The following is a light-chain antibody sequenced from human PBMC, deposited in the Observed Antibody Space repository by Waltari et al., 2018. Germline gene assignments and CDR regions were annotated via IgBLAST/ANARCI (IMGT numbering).Light chain of an antibody. CDR3: PSYDTSLGVV. CDR1: WSNIGAGYD. CDR2: GVN. V-gene: IGLV1-40*01. J-gene: IGLJ2*01. Sequence: QSVLTQPPSVSGAPGQRVTISCTGSWSNIGAGYDVHWYQQLPGKAPTLLIYGVNTLPPGVPDRFFGSKSGSSASLAIPGLQPEDEADYYCPSYDTSLGVVFGGGTKVTVL.